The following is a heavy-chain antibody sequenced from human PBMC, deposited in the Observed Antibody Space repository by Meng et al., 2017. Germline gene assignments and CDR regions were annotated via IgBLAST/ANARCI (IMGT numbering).Heavy chain of an antibody. V-gene: IGHV3-13*01. D-gene: IGHD3-10*01. CDR2: IGTAGDT. CDR3: ARVGLLWFGESYYFDY. J-gene: IGHJ4*02. Sequence: GESLKISCAASGFTFSSYDMHWVRQATGKGLEWVSAIGTAGDTYYPGSVKGRFTISRDNSKNTLYLQMNSLRAEDTAVYYCARVGLLWFGESYYFDYWGQGTLVTVSS. CDR1: GFTFSSYD.